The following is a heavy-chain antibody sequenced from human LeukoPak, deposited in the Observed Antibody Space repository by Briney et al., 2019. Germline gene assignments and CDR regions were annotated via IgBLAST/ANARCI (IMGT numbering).Heavy chain of an antibody. V-gene: IGHV4-4*07. CDR2: IHTSGST. CDR3: ARGSGDYSFDY. Sequence: SSETLSLTCTVSGGSISSYYWSWLRQPAGKGLEWIGRIHTSGSTNSNPSLKSRVTMSVDTSKNQFSLKLSSVTAADTAVYYCARGSGDYSFDYWGQGTLVTVSS. J-gene: IGHJ4*02. D-gene: IGHD1-26*01. CDR1: GGSISSYY.